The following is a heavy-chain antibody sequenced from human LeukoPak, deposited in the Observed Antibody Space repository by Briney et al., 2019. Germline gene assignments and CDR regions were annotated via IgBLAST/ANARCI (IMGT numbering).Heavy chain of an antibody. CDR1: GFTFRTYS. CDR2: ISSSSSYI. D-gene: IGHD3-22*01. Sequence: PGGSLRLSCAASGFTFRTYSMNWVRQAPGKGLEWVSSISSSSSYIYYADSVKGRFTISRDNAKNSLYLQMNSLRAEDTAVYYCARSYYDSSGYYYGYWGQGTLVTVSS. V-gene: IGHV3-21*01. CDR3: ARSYYDSSGYYYGY. J-gene: IGHJ4*02.